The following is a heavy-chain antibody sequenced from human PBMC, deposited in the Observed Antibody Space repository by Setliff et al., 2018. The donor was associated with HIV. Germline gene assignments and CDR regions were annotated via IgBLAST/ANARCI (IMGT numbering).Heavy chain of an antibody. CDR3: ARSGVDIVVLPAAINYYYYMDV. J-gene: IGHJ6*03. CDR1: GFTFSSYS. Sequence: GGSLRLSCAASGFTFSSYSMNWVRQAPGKGLEWVSYISSSSSTIYYADSVKGRFTISRDNAKNSLYLQMSSLRAEDTAVYYCARSGVDIVVLPAAINYYYYMDVWGKGTPVTVSS. CDR2: ISSSSSTI. V-gene: IGHV3-48*01. D-gene: IGHD2-2*02.